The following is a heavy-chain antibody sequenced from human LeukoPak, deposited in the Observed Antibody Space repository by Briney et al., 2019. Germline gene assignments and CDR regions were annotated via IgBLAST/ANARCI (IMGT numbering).Heavy chain of an antibody. CDR3: ARAGGGYWFDP. D-gene: IGHD2-15*01. J-gene: IGHJ5*02. CDR2: ISTSGHTT. CDR1: GFTFSSYE. V-gene: IGHV3-48*03. Sequence: PGGSLRLSCAVSGFTFSSYEMNWVRQAPGKGLEWVSYISTSGHTTYYTDSAKGRFTISRDNAKNSLFLQMNSLRAEDTAVYYCARAGGGYWFDPWGQGTLVTVSS.